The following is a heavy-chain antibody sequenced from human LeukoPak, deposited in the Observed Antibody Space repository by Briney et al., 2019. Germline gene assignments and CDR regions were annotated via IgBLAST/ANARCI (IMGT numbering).Heavy chain of an antibody. D-gene: IGHD2-15*01. CDR1: GGSFSGYY. CDR2: INHSGST. Sequence: PSETLSLTCAVYGGSFSGYYWSWIRQPPGKGLEWIGEINHSGSTNYNPSLKSRVTTSVDTSKNQFSLKLSSVTAADTAVYYCASNRIRYCSGGSCYPRTASGQRTNWFDPWGQGTLVTVSS. V-gene: IGHV4-34*01. CDR3: ASNRIRYCSGGSCYPRTASGQRTNWFDP. J-gene: IGHJ5*02.